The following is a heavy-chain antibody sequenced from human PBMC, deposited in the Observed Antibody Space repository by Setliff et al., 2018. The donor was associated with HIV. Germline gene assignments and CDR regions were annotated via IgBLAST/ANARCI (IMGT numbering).Heavy chain of an antibody. CDR1: GGSISSGSYY. D-gene: IGHD6-19*01. Sequence: PSETLSLTCTVSGGSISSGSYYWSWIRQPAGKGLEWIGHIYTSGSTNYNPSLKSRVTISVDTSTNQFSLRLSSVTAADTAVYYCASMERGSGFSNRNYFDYWGQGTLVTVSS. CDR3: ASMERGSGFSNRNYFDY. V-gene: IGHV4-61*09. J-gene: IGHJ4*02. CDR2: IYTSGST.